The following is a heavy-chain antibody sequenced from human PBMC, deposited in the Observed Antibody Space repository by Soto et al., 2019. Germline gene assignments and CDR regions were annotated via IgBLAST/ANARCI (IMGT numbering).Heavy chain of an antibody. J-gene: IGHJ5*02. Sequence: PGGSLRLSCAASGFTFSSYGMHWVRQAPGKGLEWVAVIWYDGSNKYYADSVKGRFTISRDNSKNTLYLQMNSLRAEDTAVYYCARDRYDYVWVPSGWLDPWGQGTLVTVSS. D-gene: IGHD3-16*01. CDR3: ARDRYDYVWVPSGWLDP. CDR2: IWYDGSNK. CDR1: GFTFSSYG. V-gene: IGHV3-33*01.